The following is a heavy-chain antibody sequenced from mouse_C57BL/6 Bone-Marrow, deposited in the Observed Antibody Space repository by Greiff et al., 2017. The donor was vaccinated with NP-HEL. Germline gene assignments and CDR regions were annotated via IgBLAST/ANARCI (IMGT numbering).Heavy chain of an antibody. CDR1: GFTFSDYY. Sequence: EVQVVESGGGLVQPGGSLKLSCAASGFTFSDYYMYWVRQTPEKRLEWVAYISNGGGSTYYPDTVKGRFTISRDNAKNTLYLQMSRLKSEDTAMYYCARGGGLRRGFDYWGQGTTLTVSS. J-gene: IGHJ2*01. CDR3: ARGGGLRRGFDY. D-gene: IGHD2-4*01. CDR2: ISNGGGST. V-gene: IGHV5-12*01.